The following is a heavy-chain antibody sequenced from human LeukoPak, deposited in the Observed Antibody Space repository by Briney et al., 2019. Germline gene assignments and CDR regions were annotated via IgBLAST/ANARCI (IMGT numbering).Heavy chain of an antibody. V-gene: IGHV1-69*01. J-gene: IGHJ4*02. CDR2: IIPIFGTP. CDR1: GGTFSGSA. Sequence: GSSVKVSCKASGGTFSGSAFIWVRQAPGQGLEWMGGIIPIFGTPNYAQKFQGRVTITADESTSTAYMELSRLRSEDTAVYYCASALGSSWYFYDHWGQGTLVTVSS. CDR3: ASALGSSWYFYDH. D-gene: IGHD6-13*01.